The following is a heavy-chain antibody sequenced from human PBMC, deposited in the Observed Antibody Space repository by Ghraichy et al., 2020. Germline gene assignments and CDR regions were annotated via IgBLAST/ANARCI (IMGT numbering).Heavy chain of an antibody. CDR1: GFTFSNYA. Sequence: GESLNISCATSGFTFSNYAMHWVRQAPGKGLEWVAVISYDATSEYYDGTKTYYADSVKGRFTISRDNSKKTLYLQMNSLRAEDAAVYYCFRGAYCSTSSCPVPYDGTEVWGQGNTVIVSS. CDR2: ISYDATSEYYDGTKT. V-gene: IGHV3-30*03. D-gene: IGHD2-15*01. J-gene: IGHJ6*02. CDR3: FRGAYCSTSSCPVPYDGTEV.